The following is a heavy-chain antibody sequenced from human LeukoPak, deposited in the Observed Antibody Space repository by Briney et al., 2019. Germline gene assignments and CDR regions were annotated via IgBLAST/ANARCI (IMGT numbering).Heavy chain of an antibody. J-gene: IGHJ4*02. D-gene: IGHD3-22*01. CDR2: ISSSSSTI. Sequence: PGGSLRLSCAASGFTFSSYSMNWVRQAPGKRLEWVSYISSSSSTIYYADSVKGRFTISRDNAKNSLYLQMNSLRAEDTAVYYCARVLHKRNYDSSDYYGYWGQGILVTVSS. V-gene: IGHV3-48*01. CDR3: ARVLHKRNYDSSDYYGY. CDR1: GFTFSSYS.